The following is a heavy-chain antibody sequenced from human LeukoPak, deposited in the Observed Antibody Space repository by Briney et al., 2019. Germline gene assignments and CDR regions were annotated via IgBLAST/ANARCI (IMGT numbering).Heavy chain of an antibody. CDR1: GFTFSSYA. Sequence: GGSLRLSCAASGFTFSSYAMSWVRLAPGKGLEWVSAISGSGGSTYYADSVKGRFTISRDNSKNTLYLQMNSLRAEDTAVYYSAKITAVAGGYYYYGMDVWGKGTTVTVSS. V-gene: IGHV3-23*01. D-gene: IGHD6-19*01. CDR2: ISGSGGST. J-gene: IGHJ6*04. CDR3: AKITAVAGGYYYYGMDV.